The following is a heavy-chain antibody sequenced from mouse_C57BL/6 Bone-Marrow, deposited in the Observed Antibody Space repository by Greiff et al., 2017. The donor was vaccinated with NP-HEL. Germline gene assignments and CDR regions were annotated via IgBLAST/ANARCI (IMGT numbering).Heavy chain of an antibody. Sequence: VMLVESGAELARPGASVKMSCKASGYTFTSYTMHWVKQRPGQGLEWIGYINPSSGYTKYNQKFKDKATLTADKSSSTAYMQLSSLTSEDSAVYYCARRGPYYGSSYPFAYWGQGTLVTVSA. D-gene: IGHD1-1*01. CDR1: GYTFTSYT. V-gene: IGHV1-4*01. J-gene: IGHJ3*01. CDR3: ARRGPYYGSSYPFAY. CDR2: INPSSGYT.